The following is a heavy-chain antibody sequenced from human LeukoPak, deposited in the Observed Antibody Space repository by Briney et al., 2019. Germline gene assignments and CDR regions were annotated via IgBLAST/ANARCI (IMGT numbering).Heavy chain of an antibody. V-gene: IGHV3-66*01. CDR1: GFTVSSNY. CDR2: IYSGGST. Sequence: GGSLRLSCAASGFTVSSNYMSWVRQAPGKGLEWVSVIYSGGSTYYADSVKGRFTISRDNSKNTLYLQMNSLRAEDTAVYYCAREALYYYDSSGYFYWGQGTLVTVSS. J-gene: IGHJ4*02. D-gene: IGHD3-22*01. CDR3: AREALYYYDSSGYFY.